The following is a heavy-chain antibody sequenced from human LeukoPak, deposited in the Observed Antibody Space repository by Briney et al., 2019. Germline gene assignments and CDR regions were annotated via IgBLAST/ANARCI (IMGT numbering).Heavy chain of an antibody. J-gene: IGHJ1*01. CDR1: GFTFSSYW. CDR3: ARAPSEIGGYYPEYFRH. V-gene: IGHV3-74*01. D-gene: IGHD3-22*01. Sequence: PGGSLRLSCAASGFTFSSYWMHWVRQASGKGLVWVSRIKSDGSTNYADSVKGRFTISSDNAKNTVSLQMNSLRAEDTGVYYCARAPSEIGGYYPEYFRHWGQGTLVTVSS. CDR2: IKSDGST.